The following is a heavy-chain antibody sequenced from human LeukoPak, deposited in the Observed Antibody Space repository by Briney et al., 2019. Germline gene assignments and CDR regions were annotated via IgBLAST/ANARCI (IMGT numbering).Heavy chain of an antibody. CDR3: VRHTRTAAF. V-gene: IGHV3-21*01. D-gene: IGHD2-15*01. Sequence: GGSLRLSCAASGFTFSSYWMNWARQVPGKGLESIAYIGGSGSDTNYADSVRGRFTISRDNARSSLFLQMNSLTAEDSAVYFCVRHTRTAAFWGQGALVTVSS. J-gene: IGHJ4*02. CDR1: GFTFSSYW. CDR2: IGGSGSDT.